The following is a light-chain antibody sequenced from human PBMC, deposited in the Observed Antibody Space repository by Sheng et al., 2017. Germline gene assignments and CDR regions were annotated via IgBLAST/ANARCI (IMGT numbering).Light chain of an antibody. J-gene: IGKJ3*01. Sequence: EIVMTQSPATLSVSPGERATLSCRVSQSVSSNLAWYQLKPGQAPRLLIYDASKRATGIPARFSGSGSGTDFTLAISRLEPEDFAVYYCQQRSNWPLTFGPGTKVDIK. V-gene: IGKV3-11*01. CDR2: DAS. CDR3: QQRSNWPLT. CDR1: QSVSSN.